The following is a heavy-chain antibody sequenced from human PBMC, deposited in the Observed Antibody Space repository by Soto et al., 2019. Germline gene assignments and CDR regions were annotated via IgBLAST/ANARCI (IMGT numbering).Heavy chain of an antibody. V-gene: IGHV1-2*02. CDR2: INPGSGVT. CDR1: GYSFTKYH. Sequence: ASVKISCKASGYSFTKYHMHWVRQAPGQGLEWMGWINPGSGVTNQAQKFQGRVTMTRDTSITTTYMELNSLTSDDTAVYYCARVAGHKNARFDTWGQGALVTVSS. D-gene: IGHD1-1*01. CDR3: ARVAGHKNARFDT. J-gene: IGHJ4*02.